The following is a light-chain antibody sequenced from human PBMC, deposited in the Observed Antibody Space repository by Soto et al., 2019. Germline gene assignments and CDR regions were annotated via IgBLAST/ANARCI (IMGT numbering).Light chain of an antibody. CDR1: QSVSRN. CDR3: QQYGDWPPET. V-gene: IGKV3-15*01. Sequence: EVVLTQSPATLSVSPGDRATLSCRASQSVSRNLAWYQQKPGQAPRLLIYGASTSATGVPARFSGSGSATEFTLSISSLQSEDVAVYYCQQYGDWPPETFGQGTKLEI. J-gene: IGKJ2*01. CDR2: GAS.